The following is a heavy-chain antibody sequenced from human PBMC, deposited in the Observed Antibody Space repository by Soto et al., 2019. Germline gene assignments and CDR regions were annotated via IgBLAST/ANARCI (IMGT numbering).Heavy chain of an antibody. J-gene: IGHJ3*01. V-gene: IGHV4-38-2*01. Sequence: SDTLSLTCAVSGFFISSGNYWVWIRKPPGKGLEWIGSIFHGGNTYYNPSLKSRVTISVDMSKNQFSLKLNSVTAADTAVYYCARARWYDAFDVWGQGTVVTVPS. D-gene: IGHD2-15*01. CDR2: IFHGGNT. CDR1: GFFISSGNY. CDR3: ARARWYDAFDV.